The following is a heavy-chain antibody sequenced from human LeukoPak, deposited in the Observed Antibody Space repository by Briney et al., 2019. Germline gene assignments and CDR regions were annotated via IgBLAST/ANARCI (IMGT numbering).Heavy chain of an antibody. J-gene: IGHJ4*02. CDR2: IGGSGGST. V-gene: IGHV3-23*01. Sequence: GGSLRLSCAASGFTFSSCAMSWVRLAPGKGLEWVSSIGGSGGSTYYADSVKGRFTISRDNSKNTLYLQMNSLRAEDTAVYYCAKVETAAAATLRGFDYWGQGTLVTVPS. CDR1: GFTFSSCA. D-gene: IGHD6-13*01. CDR3: AKVETAAAATLRGFDY.